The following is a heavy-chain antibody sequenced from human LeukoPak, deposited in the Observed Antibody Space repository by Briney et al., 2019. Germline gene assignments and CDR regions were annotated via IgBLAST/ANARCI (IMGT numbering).Heavy chain of an antibody. CDR3: VLVDY. CDR2: ISYDGSNK. V-gene: IGHV3-30*01. CDR1: GFTFSSYA. D-gene: IGHD6-13*01. J-gene: IGHJ4*02. Sequence: PGRSLRLSCSASGFTFSSYAMHWVRQAPGKGLEWVAVISYDGSNKYYADSVKGRFTISRDNSKNTLYLQMNSLRAEDTAVYYCVLVDYWGQGTLVIVSS.